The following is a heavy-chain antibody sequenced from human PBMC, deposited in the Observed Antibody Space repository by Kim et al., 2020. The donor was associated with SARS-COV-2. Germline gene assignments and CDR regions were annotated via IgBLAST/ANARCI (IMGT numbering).Heavy chain of an antibody. Sequence: ETLSLTCAVYGGSFSGYYWSWIRQPPGKGLEWIGEINHSGSTNYNPSLKSRVTISVDTSKNQFSLKLSSVTAADTAVYYCARGPRRDGYKLRSYNGFDPWGQGTLVTVSS. CDR3: ARGPRRDGYKLRSYNGFDP. J-gene: IGHJ5*02. D-gene: IGHD5-12*01. CDR1: GGSFSGYY. CDR2: INHSGST. V-gene: IGHV4-34*01.